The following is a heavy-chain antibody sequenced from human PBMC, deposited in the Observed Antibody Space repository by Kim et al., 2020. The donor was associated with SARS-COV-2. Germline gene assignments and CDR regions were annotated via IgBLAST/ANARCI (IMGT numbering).Heavy chain of an antibody. CDR1: GGSFSGYY. Sequence: SETLSLTCAVYGGSFSGYYWSWIRQPPGKGLEWIGEINHSGSTNYNPSLKSRVTISVDTSKNQFSLKLSSVTAADTAVYYCARGTLTFLGYWGQGTLVTV. CDR3: ARGTLTFLGY. J-gene: IGHJ4*02. D-gene: IGHD7-27*01. V-gene: IGHV4-34*01. CDR2: INHSGST.